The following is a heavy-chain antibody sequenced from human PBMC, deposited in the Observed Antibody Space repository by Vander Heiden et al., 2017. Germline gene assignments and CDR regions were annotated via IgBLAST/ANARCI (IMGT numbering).Heavy chain of an antibody. CDR2: TWYDGSRK. CDR1: GFTFSNYG. J-gene: IGHJ6*02. CDR3: ARDGRVRGIIIRPYYYYGMDV. D-gene: IGHD3-10*01. V-gene: IGHV3-33*01. Sequence: VQMVASGGGVVQPGRSRRLSCSASGFTFSNYGLHWFRQAPGKGLEWVAVTWYDGSRKYFADPVQDRFSISRDNSKVFLQMNSLRAEDTAVYYCARDGRVRGIIIRPYYYYGMDVWGQGTAVTVSS.